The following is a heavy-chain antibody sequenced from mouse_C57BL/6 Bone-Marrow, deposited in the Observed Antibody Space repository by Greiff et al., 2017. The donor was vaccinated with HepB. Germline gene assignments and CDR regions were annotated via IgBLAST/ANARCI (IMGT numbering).Heavy chain of an antibody. Sequence: VQLQQSGPELVKPGASVKIPCKASGYTFTDYNMDWVKQSHGKSLEWIGDINPNNGGTIYNQKFKGKATLTVDKSSSTAYMELRSLTSEDTAVYYCARLRAMVTTEGYWYFDVWGTGTTVTVSS. CDR3: ARLRAMVTTEGYWYFDV. J-gene: IGHJ1*03. CDR1: GYTFTDYN. D-gene: IGHD2-2*01. V-gene: IGHV1-18*01. CDR2: INPNNGGT.